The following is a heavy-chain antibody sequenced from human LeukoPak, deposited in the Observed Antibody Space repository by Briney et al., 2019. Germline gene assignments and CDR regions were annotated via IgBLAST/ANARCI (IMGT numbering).Heavy chain of an antibody. V-gene: IGHV4-34*01. D-gene: IGHD3-10*01. Sequence: TGGSLRLSCAASGFTFSDYGMSWIRQPPGKGLEWIGEINHSGSTNHDPSLKSRVTISVDTSKNQFSLKLSSVTAADTAVYYCARASRITMVRGVIRPRNWFDPGAREPWSPSPQ. CDR1: GFTFSDYG. CDR3: ARASRITMVRGVIRPRNWFDP. J-gene: IGHJ5*02. CDR2: INHSGST.